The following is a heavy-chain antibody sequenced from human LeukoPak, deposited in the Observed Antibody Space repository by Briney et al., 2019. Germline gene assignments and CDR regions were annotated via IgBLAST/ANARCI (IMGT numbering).Heavy chain of an antibody. Sequence: GGSLRLSCAASGFTFSSYAMSRVRQAPGKGLEWVSAISGSGGSTYYADSVKGRFTISRDNSKNTLYLQMNSLRAEDTAVYYCAKDPLYLGGFDYWGQGTLVTVSS. J-gene: IGHJ4*02. CDR3: AKDPLYLGGFDY. V-gene: IGHV3-23*01. D-gene: IGHD2-8*01. CDR1: GFTFSSYA. CDR2: ISGSGGST.